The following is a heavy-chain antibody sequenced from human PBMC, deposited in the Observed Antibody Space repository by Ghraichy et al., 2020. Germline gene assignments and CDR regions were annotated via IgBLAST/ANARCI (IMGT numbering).Heavy chain of an antibody. D-gene: IGHD5-18*01. V-gene: IGHV4-31*03. CDR1: GGSISSGGYY. J-gene: IGHJ4*02. Sequence: SETLSLTCTVSGGSISSGGYYWSWIRQHPGKGLEWIGYIYYSGSTYYNPSLKSRVTISVDTSKNQFSLKLSSVTAADTAVYYCVSRSGYSYGPVDYWGQGTLVTVSS. CDR3: VSRSGYSYGPVDY. CDR2: IYYSGST.